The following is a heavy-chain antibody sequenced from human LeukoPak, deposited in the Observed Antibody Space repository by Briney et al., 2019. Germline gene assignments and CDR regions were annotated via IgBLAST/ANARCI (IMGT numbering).Heavy chain of an antibody. CDR2: INHRGST. J-gene: IGHJ6*03. CDR1: GGSFSCYY. D-gene: IGHD2-15*01. V-gene: IGHV4-34*01. CDR3: ARGLAGDCSGGSCPSRGPYYYYYMDV. Sequence: PSETLSLTCGVYGGSFSCYYWSGIRHPPGKGLEGIGEINHRGSTKYNPSLKCRVTISVDTSKNQFSMKLSSVTAADTAVYYCARGLAGDCSGGSCPSRGPYYYYYMDVWGKGTTVTVSS.